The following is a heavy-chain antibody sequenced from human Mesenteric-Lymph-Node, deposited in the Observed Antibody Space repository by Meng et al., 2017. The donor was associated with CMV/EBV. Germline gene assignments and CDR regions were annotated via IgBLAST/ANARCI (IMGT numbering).Heavy chain of an antibody. CDR1: GFSFSTYA. CDR2: ISYDGRNK. V-gene: IGHV3-30*04. CDR3: ARKGY. J-gene: IGHJ4*02. Sequence: GGFLRLSCAASGFSFSTYAMHWVRQAPGKGLEWVAVISYDGRNKYYADSVKGRITISRDNSTNTLYLQMNSLRTEDAAVYYCARKGYWGQGTLVTVSS.